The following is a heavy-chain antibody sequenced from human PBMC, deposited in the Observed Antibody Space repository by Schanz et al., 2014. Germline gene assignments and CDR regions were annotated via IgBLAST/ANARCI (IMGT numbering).Heavy chain of an antibody. J-gene: IGHJ3*01. CDR1: GFTFSDYY. D-gene: IGHD5-12*01. V-gene: IGHV3-11*05. CDR3: ARDGGRDGYNLAFDV. CDR2: ISDSGDST. Sequence: VQLVESGGGLVKPGGSLRLSCAASGFTFSDYYMTWIRQAPGKGLEWVSDISDSGDSTHYADSVKGRFIISRDSSKNTLFLQMNSLRAEDTAVYFCARDGGRDGYNLAFDVWGQGTLVTVSS.